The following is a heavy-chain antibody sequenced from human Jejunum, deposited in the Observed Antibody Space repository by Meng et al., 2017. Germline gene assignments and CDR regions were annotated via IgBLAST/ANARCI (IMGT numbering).Heavy chain of an antibody. CDR2: IYYSGSP. D-gene: IGHD3-9*01. J-gene: IGHJ4*02. CDR1: GASISGSDYY. Sequence: SETLSLTCSVSGASISGSDYYWGWIRQSPGKGLEWIGSIYYSGSPYFNPSLKSRVTMSVDLSQNRLSLKVSSVTAADTAVYYCARGPLFSPTDFWGQGTVVTVSS. CDR3: ARGPLFSPTDF. V-gene: IGHV4-39*07.